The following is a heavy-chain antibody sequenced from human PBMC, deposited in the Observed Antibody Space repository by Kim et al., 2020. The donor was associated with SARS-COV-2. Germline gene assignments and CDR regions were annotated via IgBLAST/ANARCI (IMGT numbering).Heavy chain of an antibody. V-gene: IGHV4-59*09. D-gene: IGHD1-1*01. CDR3: ARGAGWYNP. J-gene: IGHJ5*02. Sequence: GRTQYNPFPQSRVTTSVDASKHQFSLKLSSMTAADTAVYYCARGAGWYNPWGRGTLVTVSS. CDR2: GRT.